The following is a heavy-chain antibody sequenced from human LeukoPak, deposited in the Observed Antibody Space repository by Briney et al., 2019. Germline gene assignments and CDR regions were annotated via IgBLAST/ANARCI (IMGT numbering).Heavy chain of an antibody. Sequence: GRSLRLSCSASGFTFSSYAMHWVRQAPGKGLEWVAVISYDGSNKYYADSVKGRFTISSDNSKNTLYLQMNSLRAEDTAVYYCARGESDYYYYYYGMDVWGQGTTVTVSS. D-gene: IGHD3/OR15-3a*01. V-gene: IGHV3-30-3*01. J-gene: IGHJ6*02. CDR3: ARGESDYYYYYYGMDV. CDR1: GFTFSSYA. CDR2: ISYDGSNK.